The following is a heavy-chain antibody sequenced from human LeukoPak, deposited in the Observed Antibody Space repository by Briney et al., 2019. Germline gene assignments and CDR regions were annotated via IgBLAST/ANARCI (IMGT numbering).Heavy chain of an antibody. CDR1: GYSISRGYY. D-gene: IGHD6-6*01. Sequence: SETLSLTCAVSGYSISRGYYWGWLRHPPGKGLGCIGSFYHSGSTYSNPSLKSRVTISVDTSKNQFSLKLSSVTAADTAVYYCVRNRGLGGSSSYFDYWGQGTLVTVSS. CDR2: FYHSGST. J-gene: IGHJ4*02. CDR3: VRNRGLGGSSSYFDY. V-gene: IGHV4-38-2*01.